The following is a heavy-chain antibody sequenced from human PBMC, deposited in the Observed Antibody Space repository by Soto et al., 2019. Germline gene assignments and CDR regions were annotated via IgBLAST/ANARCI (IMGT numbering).Heavy chain of an antibody. CDR1: GFTFSSYA. CDR2: ISGSGGST. V-gene: IGHV3-23*01. CDR3: AKGPRITIFGVAPPYYYMDV. J-gene: IGHJ6*03. Sequence: PGGSLRLSCAASGFTFSSYAMSWVRQAPGKGLEWVSAISGSGGSTYYADSVKGRFTISRDNSKNTLYLQMNSLRAEDTAVYYCAKGPRITIFGVAPPYYYMDVWGKGTTVTVSS. D-gene: IGHD3-3*01.